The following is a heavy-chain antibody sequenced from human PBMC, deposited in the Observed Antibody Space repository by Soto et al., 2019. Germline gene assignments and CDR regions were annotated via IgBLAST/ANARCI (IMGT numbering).Heavy chain of an antibody. Sequence: SETLSLTCAVSGGSISSYYWSWIRQPPGKGLEWIGYIYYSGSTNYNPSLKSRVTISVDTSKNQFSLKLSSVTAADTAVYYCGRGSQIFGVVTLDYWGQGTLVTVSS. V-gene: IGHV4-59*01. CDR3: GRGSQIFGVVTLDY. J-gene: IGHJ4*02. CDR2: IYYSGST. CDR1: GGSISSYY. D-gene: IGHD3-3*01.